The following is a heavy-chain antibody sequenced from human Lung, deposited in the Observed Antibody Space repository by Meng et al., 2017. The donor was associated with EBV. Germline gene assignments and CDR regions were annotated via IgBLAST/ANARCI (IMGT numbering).Heavy chain of an antibody. Sequence: QVRLVHSGGGVNKPGSWVKVSCKTSRGTFSSYALSWVRQAPGQGLEWMGGIIPFFNIANYAQKFQGRVSITADKSTSTVYMELSSLRSEDTALYYCATEAVSNGRFSTDYWGQGTLVTVSS. D-gene: IGHD3-3*01. J-gene: IGHJ4*02. CDR3: ATEAVSNGRFSTDY. V-gene: IGHV1-69*17. CDR1: RGTFSSYA. CDR2: IIPFFNIA.